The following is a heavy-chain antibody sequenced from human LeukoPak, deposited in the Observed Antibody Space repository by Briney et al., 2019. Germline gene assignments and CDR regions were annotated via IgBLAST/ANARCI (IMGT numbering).Heavy chain of an antibody. CDR3: AKDSCGGDCYWVY. D-gene: IGHD2-21*02. J-gene: IGHJ4*02. CDR2: ISYDGSNK. V-gene: IGHV3-30*18. CDR1: GFTFSSYG. Sequence: GRSLRLSCAASGFTFSSYGMHWVRQAPGKGLEWVAVISYDGSNKYYADSVKGRFTISRDNSKNTLYLQMNSLRAEDTAVYYCAKDSCGGDCYWVYWGQGTLVTVSS.